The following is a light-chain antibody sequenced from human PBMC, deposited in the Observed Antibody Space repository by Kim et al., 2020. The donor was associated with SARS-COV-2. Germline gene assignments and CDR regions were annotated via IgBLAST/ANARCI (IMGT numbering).Light chain of an antibody. CDR2: WAS. CDR1: QSVLSSSDNKNY. Sequence: DIVMTQSPDSLAVSLGERATFNCKSSQSVLSSSDNKNYLAWYQHKPGQPPKLLISWASTRASGVPDRFSGSGSGTDFTLTISSLQAEDVAVYCCQQYYTTPLTFGGGTKVDIK. V-gene: IGKV4-1*01. J-gene: IGKJ4*01. CDR3: QQYYTTPLT.